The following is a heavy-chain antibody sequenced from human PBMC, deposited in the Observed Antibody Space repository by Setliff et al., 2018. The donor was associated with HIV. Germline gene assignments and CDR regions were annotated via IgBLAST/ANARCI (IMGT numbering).Heavy chain of an antibody. Sequence: PGGSLRLSCAASGFIFSNYGMTWVRQSPGKGLQWLTAITGGGDKIDYINSVKGRFTISRDNSKNMLYLEMTSLRAEDTAVYYCAREADCTSSTCPGTFEYWGQGTLVTVSS. D-gene: IGHD2-2*01. J-gene: IGHJ4*02. CDR2: ITGGGDKI. CDR1: GFIFSNYG. V-gene: IGHV3-23*01. CDR3: AREADCTSSTCPGTFEY.